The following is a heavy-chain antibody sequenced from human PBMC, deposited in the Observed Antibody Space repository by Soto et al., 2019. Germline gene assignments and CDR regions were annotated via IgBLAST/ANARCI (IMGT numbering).Heavy chain of an antibody. D-gene: IGHD3-16*01. J-gene: IGHJ6*02. V-gene: IGHV3-53*01. CDR1: GLTVSHNY. CDR2: LYTEGTT. Sequence: PGGXXXXSXXASGLTVSHNYMAWVRQAPEMGLEWVSILYTEGTTYYADSVKGRFTISRDSSKNTLFLQMDSLRAEDTAVYYCVRPRPSGENYGMDVWGQGTTVTVSS. CDR3: VRPRPSGENYGMDV.